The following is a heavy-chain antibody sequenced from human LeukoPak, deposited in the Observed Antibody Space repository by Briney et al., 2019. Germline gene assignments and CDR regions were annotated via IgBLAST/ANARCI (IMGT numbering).Heavy chain of an antibody. CDR1: GGTFSSYA. D-gene: IGHD3-10*01. V-gene: IGHV1-69*13. Sequence: ASVKVSCKASGGTFSSYAISWVRQAPGQGLEWMGGIIPIFGTANYAQKFQGRVTITADESTSTAYMELSSLRSEDTAVYYCARDQNPATYYYGSGSYYPPYYFDYWGQGTLVTVSS. J-gene: IGHJ4*02. CDR3: ARDQNPATYYYGSGSYYPPYYFDY. CDR2: IIPIFGTA.